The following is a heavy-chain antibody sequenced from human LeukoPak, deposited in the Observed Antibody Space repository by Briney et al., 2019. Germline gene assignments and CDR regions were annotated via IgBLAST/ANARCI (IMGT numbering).Heavy chain of an antibody. CDR2: IRYDGASK. CDR3: AKISSH. J-gene: IGHJ4*02. D-gene: IGHD3-3*02. Sequence: PGGSLRLSCVASGFTFSSFGVHWVRQAPGKGLEWVAFIRYDGASKYYADSVKGRFTISRDNSRNILYLEMNSLRAGDTAVYYCAKISSHWGQGTLVTVSS. CDR1: GFTFSSFG. V-gene: IGHV3-30*02.